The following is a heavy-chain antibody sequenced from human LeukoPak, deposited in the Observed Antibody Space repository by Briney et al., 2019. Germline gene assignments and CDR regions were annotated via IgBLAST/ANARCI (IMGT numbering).Heavy chain of an antibody. V-gene: IGHV5-51*01. CDR2: IYPGDSDT. Sequence: GESLKISCKGYGYSFTKYWNAWVRQMPGKGLEWMRIIYPGDSDTRYSPSFQGQVTISGDKSISTAYLQWRSLKASDTAIYYCARHHSDISASPYYYYGLDVWGQGTTVSVSS. CDR1: GYSFTKYW. J-gene: IGHJ6*02. D-gene: IGHD3-9*01. CDR3: ARHHSDISASPYYYYGLDV.